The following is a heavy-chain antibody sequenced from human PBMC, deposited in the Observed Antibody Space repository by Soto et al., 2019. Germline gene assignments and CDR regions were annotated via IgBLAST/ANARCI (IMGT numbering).Heavy chain of an antibody. V-gene: IGHV1-69*13. CDR2: IIPIFGTA. D-gene: IGHD6-19*01. CDR3: ARSAVAVPYYYYGMDV. Sequence: SVKVSCKASGYTFTDYYMHWVRQAPGQGLEWMGGIIPIFGTANYAQKFQGRVTITADESTSTAYMELSSLRSEDTAVYYCARSAVAVPYYYYGMDVWGQGTTVTVSS. J-gene: IGHJ6*02. CDR1: GYTFTDYY.